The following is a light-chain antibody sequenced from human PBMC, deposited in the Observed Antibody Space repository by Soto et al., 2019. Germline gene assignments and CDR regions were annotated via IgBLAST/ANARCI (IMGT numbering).Light chain of an antibody. CDR2: GAS. Sequence: ESVLMQSPGTLSLSPGERATLSCKASQSVSNNYLAWYQQKPGQSPRPIIYGASYRATGIPDSFSGSGSGTDFTLTINRLEAEDFEVYSCQQYGRSITFGQGTRLE. CDR1: QSVSNNY. V-gene: IGKV3-20*01. CDR3: QQYGRSIT. J-gene: IGKJ5*01.